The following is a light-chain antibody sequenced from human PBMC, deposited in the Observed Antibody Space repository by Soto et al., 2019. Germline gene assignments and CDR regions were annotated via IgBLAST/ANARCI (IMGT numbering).Light chain of an antibody. CDR2: GAS. J-gene: IGKJ5*01. Sequence: EIVLTQSPGTLSLSPGERATLSCRAIQSVSSSYLAWYQQKPGQAPRLLISGASTRATGIPDRFSGSGSGTDFTLTISRLEPEDFAVYYCQQYGSSLSITFGQGTRLEIK. CDR3: QQYGSSLSIT. CDR1: QSVSSSY. V-gene: IGKV3-20*01.